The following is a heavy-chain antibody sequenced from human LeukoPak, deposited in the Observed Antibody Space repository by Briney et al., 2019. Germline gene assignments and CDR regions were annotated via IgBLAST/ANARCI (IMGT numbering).Heavy chain of an antibody. CDR1: GYTFTSYG. V-gene: IGHV1-18*01. Sequence: GASVKVSCKASGYTFTSYGISWVRQAPGQGLEWMGWISAYNGNTNYAQKLQGRVTMTTDTSTSTAYMELSSLRSEDTAVYYCARDDGPSSLQYFQHWGQGTLVTVSS. CDR3: ARDDGPSSLQYFQH. J-gene: IGHJ1*01. CDR2: ISAYNGNT.